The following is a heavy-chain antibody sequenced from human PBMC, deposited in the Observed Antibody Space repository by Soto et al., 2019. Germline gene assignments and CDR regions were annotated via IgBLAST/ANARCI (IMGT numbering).Heavy chain of an antibody. Sequence: EVQLLESGGGLVQPGGSLRLSCAASGFTFSSYAMSWVRQAPGKGLEWVSAISGSGGSTYYADSVKGRFTISRDNSMNTMYVQMNSLRAEDTAVYYCAKDQHTTICGVVIAYGMDVWGQGKTVTVSS. V-gene: IGHV3-23*01. D-gene: IGHD3-3*01. CDR1: GFTFSSYA. CDR2: ISGSGGST. J-gene: IGHJ6*02. CDR3: AKDQHTTICGVVIAYGMDV.